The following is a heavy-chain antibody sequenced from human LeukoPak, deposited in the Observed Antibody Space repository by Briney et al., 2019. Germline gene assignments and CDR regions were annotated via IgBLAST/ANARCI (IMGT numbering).Heavy chain of an antibody. CDR1: GGTFSSYA. J-gene: IGHJ4*02. D-gene: IGHD6-6*01. CDR3: ARESSGSSSLGY. Sequence: SVKVSCKASGGTFSSYAISWMRQAPGQGLEWMGRIIPIFGTANYAQKFQGRVTMTRNTSISTAYMELSSLRSEDTAVYYCARESSGSSSLGYWGQGTLVTVSS. V-gene: IGHV1-69*05. CDR2: IIPIFGTA.